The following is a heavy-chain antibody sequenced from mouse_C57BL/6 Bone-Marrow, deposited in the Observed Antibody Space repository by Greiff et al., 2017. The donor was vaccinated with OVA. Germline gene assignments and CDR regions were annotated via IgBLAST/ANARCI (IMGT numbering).Heavy chain of an antibody. V-gene: IGHV1-81*01. CDR3: ARGGDYDWYFDV. CDR1: GYTFTSYG. Sequence: VQLQESGAELARPGASVKLSCKASGYTFTSYGISWVKQRTGQGLEWIGEIYPRSGNTYYNEKFKGKATLTADKSSSTAYMELRSLTSEDSAVYFCARGGDYDWYFDVWGTGTTVTVSS. CDR2: IYPRSGNT. J-gene: IGHJ1*03. D-gene: IGHD2-4*01.